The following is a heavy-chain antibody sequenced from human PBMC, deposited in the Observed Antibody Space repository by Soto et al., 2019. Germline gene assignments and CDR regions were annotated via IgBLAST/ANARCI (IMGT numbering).Heavy chain of an antibody. J-gene: IGHJ4*02. D-gene: IGHD4-17*01. Sequence: SETLSLTCTVSGGSISSSSYYWGWIRQPPGKGLEWIGSIYYSGSTYYNPSLKSRVTISVDTSKNQFSLKLSSVTAADTAVYYCARGFYGDYGAGFDYWGQGTLVTVSS. CDR1: GGSISSSSYY. V-gene: IGHV4-39*01. CDR3: ARGFYGDYGAGFDY. CDR2: IYYSGST.